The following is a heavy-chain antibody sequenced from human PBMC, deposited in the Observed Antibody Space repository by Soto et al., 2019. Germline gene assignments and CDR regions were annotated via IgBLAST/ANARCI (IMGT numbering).Heavy chain of an antibody. CDR1: GFTFSSYW. D-gene: IGHD6-13*01. J-gene: IGHJ4*02. V-gene: IGHV3-7*01. CDR2: IKQDGSEK. CDR3: ARLPGQQLAFDY. Sequence: VGSLILSCAASGFTFSSYWMSWVRQAPGKGLEWVANIKQDGSEKYYVDSVKGRFTISRDNAKNSLYLQMNSLRAEDTAVYYCARLPGQQLAFDYWGQGTLVTVSS.